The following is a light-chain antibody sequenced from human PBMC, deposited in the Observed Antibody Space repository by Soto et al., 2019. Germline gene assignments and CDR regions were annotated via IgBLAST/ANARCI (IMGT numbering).Light chain of an antibody. CDR2: KAS. CDR1: QSINSW. J-gene: IGKJ1*01. CDR3: QQSHTYST. V-gene: IGKV1-5*03. Sequence: DIQMTQSPSTLSASVGDRVTITCRASQSINSWLAWYQQKPGKAPKLLIYKASSLESGVPSRFSGSGSGTEFTPTISSLQPDDFATYYCQQSHTYSTFGQGTKVEIK.